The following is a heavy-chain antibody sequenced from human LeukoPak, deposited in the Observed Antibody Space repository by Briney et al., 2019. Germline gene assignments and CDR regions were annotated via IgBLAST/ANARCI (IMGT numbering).Heavy chain of an antibody. CDR1: GFTFNDYY. CDR3: ATDGAGFDT. J-gene: IGHJ5*02. V-gene: IGHV3-11*01. Sequence: GGSLRLSCAASGFTFNDYYMSWIRQAPGKGLEWLSYINIGGTNTHYADSVKGRLTISRDNAKKSLYLEMNDLRAEDTAVYYCATDGAGFDTWGQGVLVTVSS. CDR2: INIGGTNT.